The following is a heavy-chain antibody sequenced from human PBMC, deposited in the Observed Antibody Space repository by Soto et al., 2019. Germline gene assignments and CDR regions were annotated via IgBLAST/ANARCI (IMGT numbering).Heavy chain of an antibody. CDR1: GYTFTSYA. CDR3: ARGNTYYDGWSGYQYYYYGMDV. Sequence: ASVKVSCKASGYTFTSYAMHWVRQAPGQRLEWMGWINAGNGNTKYSQKFQGRVTITRDTSASTAYMELSSLRSEDTAVYYCARGNTYYDGWSGYQYYYYGMDVRGQRTTVTVSS. CDR2: INAGNGNT. J-gene: IGHJ6*02. V-gene: IGHV1-3*01. D-gene: IGHD3-3*01.